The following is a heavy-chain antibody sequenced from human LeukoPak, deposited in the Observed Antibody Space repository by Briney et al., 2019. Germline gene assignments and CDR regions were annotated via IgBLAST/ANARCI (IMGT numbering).Heavy chain of an antibody. CDR2: IGTHNGNT. Sequence: APVKVSCKTSGYTFTSYGVSWVRQAPGQGLEWMGWIGTHNGNTNYAQKFQGRVIMTTDTSTSTAYMELMSLRSDDTAVFYWARDGSGGGGYFDYWGQGTLVIVSS. CDR1: GYTFTSYG. D-gene: IGHD6-19*01. V-gene: IGHV1-18*01. J-gene: IGHJ4*02. CDR3: ARDGSGGGGYFDY.